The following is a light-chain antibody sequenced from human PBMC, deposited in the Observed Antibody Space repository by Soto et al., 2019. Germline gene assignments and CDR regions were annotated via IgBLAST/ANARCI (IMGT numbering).Light chain of an antibody. CDR3: LQHNAYPFT. Sequence: DIQMTQSPSAMSASVGDRVTITCRASQGISNYLAWFQQKPGQGPKRLIYGASNLQSRVPPRFSGSGSETEFTLTISNLQPKDIATYYCLQHNAYPFTFGQGTKLEIK. CDR1: QGISNY. J-gene: IGKJ2*01. CDR2: GAS. V-gene: IGKV1-17*03.